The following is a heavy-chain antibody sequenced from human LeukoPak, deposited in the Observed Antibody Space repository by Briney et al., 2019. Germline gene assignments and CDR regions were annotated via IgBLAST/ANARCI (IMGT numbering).Heavy chain of an antibody. CDR2: ITGSGGST. V-gene: IGHV3-23*01. CDR3: AKWAVSGRGYDY. J-gene: IGHJ4*02. CDR1: GFTFSSYA. Sequence: GGSLRLSCAASGFTFSSYAMSWVRQAPGKGLEWVSDITGSGGSTHYADSVKGRFTISRDNSKNTLYLQMNSLRAEDTAVYYCAKWAVSGRGYDYWGQGTLVTVSS. D-gene: IGHD6-19*01.